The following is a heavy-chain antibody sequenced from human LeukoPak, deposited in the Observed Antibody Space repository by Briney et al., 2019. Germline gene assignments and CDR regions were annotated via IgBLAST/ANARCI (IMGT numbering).Heavy chain of an antibody. CDR2: VKEDGRVK. V-gene: IGHV3-7*01. CDR1: GFSFSNYW. D-gene: IGHD4-23*01. J-gene: IGHJ4*02. Sequence: PGGSLRLSCAASGFSFSNYWMSWVRQAPEKGLEWVANVKEDGRVKQYMDSVKGRFTISRDNAKNSLYLQMNSLRVEDTAVYYCARDRDDGGFEYWGQGSLVTVSP. CDR3: ARDRDDGGFEY.